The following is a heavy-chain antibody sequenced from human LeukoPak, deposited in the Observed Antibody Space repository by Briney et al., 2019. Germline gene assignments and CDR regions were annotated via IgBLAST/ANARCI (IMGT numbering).Heavy chain of an antibody. CDR2: IYWDDDK. D-gene: IGHD3-3*01. CDR1: GLSLSTPGAG. J-gene: IGHJ4*02. V-gene: IGHV2-5*02. CDR3: AHSGVVPLRRYFDY. Sequence: ESGPTLVKPTQPLTLTCTFSGLSLSTPGAGVGWIRQPPGKALEWLALIYWDDDKRYSPSLKSRLTITKDSSKNQVVLTMTNMDPVDTATYYCAHSGVVPLRRYFDYWGQGTLVTVSS.